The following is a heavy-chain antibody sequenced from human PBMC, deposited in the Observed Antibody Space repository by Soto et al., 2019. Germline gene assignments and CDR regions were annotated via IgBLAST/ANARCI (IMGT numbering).Heavy chain of an antibody. CDR3: ARGQEVGAHFFDS. J-gene: IGHJ4*02. CDR2: IGTAVDA. CDR1: GFTFSGFD. D-gene: IGHD2-15*01. Sequence: GGSLRLSCEASGFTFSGFDMHWVRQRTGKCLGWVSTIGTAVDACYAVSVKGRFTISRDNAKNSLSLQMNSLRAGDTGVYFCARGQEVGAHFFDSWGQGTQVTVSS. V-gene: IGHV3-13*01.